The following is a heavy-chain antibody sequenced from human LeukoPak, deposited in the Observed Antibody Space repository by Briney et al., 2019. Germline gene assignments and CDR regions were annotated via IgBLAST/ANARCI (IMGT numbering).Heavy chain of an antibody. Sequence: GGSLRLSCAASGFTFSDYYMSWIRQAPGKGLEWVSYISSSGSTIYYADSVKGRFTISRDNAKNSLYLQMNSLRAEDTAVYYCARDQRGSSGPYCYYYYGMDVWGQGTTVTVSS. V-gene: IGHV3-11*01. CDR3: ARDQRGSSGPYCYYYYGMDV. CDR1: GFTFSDYY. CDR2: ISSSGSTI. D-gene: IGHD6-19*01. J-gene: IGHJ6*02.